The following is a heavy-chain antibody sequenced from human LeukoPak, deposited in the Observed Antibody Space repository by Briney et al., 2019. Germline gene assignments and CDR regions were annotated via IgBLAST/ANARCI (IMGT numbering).Heavy chain of an antibody. CDR3: ASAIQLWSYIDY. J-gene: IGHJ4*02. V-gene: IGHV3-74*01. D-gene: IGHD5-18*01. CDR1: GFTFSDYW. Sequence: GGSLRLSCAASGFTFSDYWMHWVRQAPGKGLVLVSRINSDGSSTSYADSVKGRFTISRDNAKNTLYLQMNSLRAEDTAVYYCASAIQLWSYIDYWGQGTLVTVSS. CDR2: INSDGSST.